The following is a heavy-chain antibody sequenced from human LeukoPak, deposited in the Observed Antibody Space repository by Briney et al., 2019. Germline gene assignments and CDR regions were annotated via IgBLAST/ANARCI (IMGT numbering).Heavy chain of an antibody. CDR1: GFAFSSYV. Sequence: GRSLRLSCAASGFAFSSYVMHWARQAPGEGLEWVAVIRQDGDGRFYGNSVKGRFTISRDNSRNALYLEMDSLRVEDTARYFCATEDYTSGHAGALGFDPWGQGTLVTLSA. D-gene: IGHD3-22*01. CDR2: IRQDGDGR. V-gene: IGHV3-30*03. J-gene: IGHJ5*02. CDR3: ATEDYTSGHAGALGFDP.